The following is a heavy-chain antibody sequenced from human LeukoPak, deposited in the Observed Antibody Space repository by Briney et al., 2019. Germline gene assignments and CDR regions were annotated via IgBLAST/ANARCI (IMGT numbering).Heavy chain of an antibody. CDR2: ISASGTVK. J-gene: IGHJ4*02. CDR3: ARETRGGTYRYNFLDY. Sequence: GGSLRLSCEASGFMFSGSDMTWVRQTPGKGLEWLSYISASGTVKYYGDSVRGRFTISRDNAQNSVHLHLSSLRVEDSAIYYCARETRGGTYRYNFLDYWGLGTLVTVSS. D-gene: IGHD3-16*02. CDR1: GFMFSGSD. V-gene: IGHV3-48*03.